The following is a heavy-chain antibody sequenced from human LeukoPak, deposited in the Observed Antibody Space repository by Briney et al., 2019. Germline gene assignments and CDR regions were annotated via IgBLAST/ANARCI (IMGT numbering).Heavy chain of an antibody. J-gene: IGHJ6*03. Sequence: GGSLRLSCAASGLTFSSYAMSWVRQAPGKGREGVSAISGSGCSTYYADSVKGRFTISRDNSKNTLYLEMNSLRAEDTAVYYCAKLVGYYYYMDVWGKGTTVTVSS. CDR2: ISGSGCST. CDR3: AKLVGYYYYMDV. CDR1: GLTFSSYA. V-gene: IGHV3-23*01.